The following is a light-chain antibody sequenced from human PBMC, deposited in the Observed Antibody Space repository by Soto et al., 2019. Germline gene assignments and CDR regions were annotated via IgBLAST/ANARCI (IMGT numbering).Light chain of an antibody. CDR2: AAS. V-gene: IGKV1-17*01. Sequence: DIQMTQSPSSLSASVGDRVTSTCRASQGIRNDLGWYQQKPGKAPKRLIYAASTLQSGVPSRFSGSGSWTEFTLTVSSLQPEDVAPYYGLQQSSYPPLTFGGGTKVEIK. CDR1: QGIRND. J-gene: IGKJ4*01. CDR3: LQQSSYPPLT.